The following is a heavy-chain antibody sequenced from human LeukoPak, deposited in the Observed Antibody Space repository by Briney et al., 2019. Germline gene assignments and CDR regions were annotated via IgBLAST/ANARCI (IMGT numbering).Heavy chain of an antibody. Sequence: PSETLSLTCTVSGGSISSYYWSWIRQPPGKGLEWIGYIYYSGSTNYNPSLKSRVTISVGTSKNQFSLKLSSVTAADTAVYYCARGPIIAAAGTSWFDPWGQGTLVTVSS. J-gene: IGHJ5*02. CDR1: GGSISSYY. D-gene: IGHD6-13*01. V-gene: IGHV4-59*01. CDR3: ARGPIIAAAGTSWFDP. CDR2: IYYSGST.